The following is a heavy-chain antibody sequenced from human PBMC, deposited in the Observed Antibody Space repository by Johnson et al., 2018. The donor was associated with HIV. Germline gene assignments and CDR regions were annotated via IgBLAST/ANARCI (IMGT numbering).Heavy chain of an antibody. J-gene: IGHJ3*02. CDR1: GFTFSNAW. CDR3: ARVREWEGGEVGDALDI. Sequence: MQLVESGGGLVKPGGSLRLSCAASGFTFSNAWMSWVRQAPGKGLEWVAIIKQDGSEKYYVDSVKGRFTSPRDNAKNSLYLQMNSLRAEDTAVYYCARVREWEGGEVGDALDIWGQGTMVTVSS. V-gene: IGHV3-7*05. CDR2: IKQDGSEK. D-gene: IGHD1-26*01.